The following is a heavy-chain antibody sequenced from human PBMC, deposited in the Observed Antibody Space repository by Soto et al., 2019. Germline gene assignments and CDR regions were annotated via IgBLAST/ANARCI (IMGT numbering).Heavy chain of an antibody. D-gene: IGHD3-16*01. CDR3: ARRTAGGVGDYDYVWGSQTTNWFDP. J-gene: IGHJ5*02. CDR2: IYPGDSDT. Sequence: VESLKISCKGAGYIFTSYWIWCLLQMPVKVLEWMGIIYPGDSDTRYSPSFQGQVTISADKSISTAYLQWSSLKASDTAMYYCARRTAGGVGDYDYVWGSQTTNWFDPWGQGTLVTVPQ. V-gene: IGHV5-51*01. CDR1: GYIFTSYW.